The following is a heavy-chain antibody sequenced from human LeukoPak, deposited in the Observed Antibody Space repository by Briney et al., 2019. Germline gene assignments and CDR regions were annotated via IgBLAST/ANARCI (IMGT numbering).Heavy chain of an antibody. CDR2: ISGSGGST. V-gene: IGHV3-23*01. CDR3: AKERGYTSGLGTLDY. CDR1: GFTSSSYA. D-gene: IGHD6-19*01. Sequence: PGGSLRLSCAASGFTSSSYAMTWVRQAPGKGLEWVSTISGSGGSTYYADSLKGRFSISRDNSKNTLFLQMKSLRAEDTAVYYCAKERGYTSGLGTLDYWGQGTLVTVST. J-gene: IGHJ4*02.